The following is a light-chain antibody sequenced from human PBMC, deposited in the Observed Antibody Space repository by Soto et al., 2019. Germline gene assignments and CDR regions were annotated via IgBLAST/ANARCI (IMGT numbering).Light chain of an antibody. J-gene: IGLJ1*01. CDR2: SNN. CDR3: AAWDDSLNAYV. Sequence: QSVLTQPPSASGTPGQRVTISCSGSSSNIGSNTVNWYQQLPGTAPKLLIYSNNQRPSGVPDRFSGSKSGTSASLAISGLQSEDEADYSCAAWDDSLNAYVFGTGTKLTVL. CDR1: SSNIGSNT. V-gene: IGLV1-44*01.